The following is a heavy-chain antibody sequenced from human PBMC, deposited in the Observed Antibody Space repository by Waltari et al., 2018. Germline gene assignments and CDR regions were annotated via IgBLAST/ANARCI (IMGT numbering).Heavy chain of an antibody. J-gene: IGHJ4*02. CDR1: GYTFTDYH. Sequence: QVQLVQSGAEVTKPGASVKVSCKPSGYTFTDYHIHWVRQAPGQGREWMGGSNQKRGGKYEAQTGKGWGTMTRDTATSTGYMELSSLKSDDTAVYYCARRSCTGECYAPYVYWGQGSLVTVSS. CDR3: ARRSCTGECYAPYVY. V-gene: IGHV1-2*04. CDR2: SNQKRGGK. D-gene: IGHD2-8*02.